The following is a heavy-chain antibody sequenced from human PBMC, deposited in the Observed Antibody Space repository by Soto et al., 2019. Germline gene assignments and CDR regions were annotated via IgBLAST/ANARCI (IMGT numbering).Heavy chain of an antibody. V-gene: IGHV1-2*04. CDR1: GYTFTGYY. D-gene: IGHD3-16*01. CDR2: INPNSGGT. CDR3: ARAGSEWITDYGMDV. J-gene: IGHJ6*02. Sequence: QVQLVQSGAEVKKPGASVKVSYKASGYTFTGYYMHWVRQAPGQGLEWMGWINPNSGGTNYAQKFQGWVTMTRDTSISTAYMELSRLRSDDTAVYYCARAGSEWITDYGMDVWGQGTTVTVSS.